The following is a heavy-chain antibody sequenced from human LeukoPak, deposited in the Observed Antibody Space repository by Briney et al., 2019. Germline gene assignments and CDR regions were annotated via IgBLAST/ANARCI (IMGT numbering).Heavy chain of an antibody. CDR1: GGSISSGDYY. J-gene: IGHJ4*02. V-gene: IGHV4-61*08. Sequence: SQTLSLTCTVSGGSISSGDYYWSWTRQPPGKGLEWIGYIYYSGSTNYNPSLKSRVTISVDTSKNQFSLKLSSVTAADTAVYYCATTRGGSGYGLFDYWGQGTLVTVSS. CDR2: IYYSGST. CDR3: ATTRGGSGYGLFDY. D-gene: IGHD5-12*01.